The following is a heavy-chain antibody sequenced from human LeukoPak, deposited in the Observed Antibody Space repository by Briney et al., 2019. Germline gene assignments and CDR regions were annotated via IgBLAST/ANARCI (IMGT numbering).Heavy chain of an antibody. J-gene: IGHJ6*03. Sequence: PSETLSLTCAVYGGSFSGYYWSWIRQPPGKGLEWIGEINHSGSTNYNPSLKSRVTISVDTSKNQFSLKLSSVTAADTAVYYCARGPRITMVRGVITIYYYYYMDVWGKGTTVTVSS. CDR3: ARGPRITMVRGVITIYYYYYMDV. V-gene: IGHV4-34*01. D-gene: IGHD3-10*01. CDR2: INHSGST. CDR1: GGSFSGYY.